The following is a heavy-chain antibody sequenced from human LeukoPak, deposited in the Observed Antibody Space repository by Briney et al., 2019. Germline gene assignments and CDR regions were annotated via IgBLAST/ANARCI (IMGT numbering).Heavy chain of an antibody. D-gene: IGHD2-2*01. V-gene: IGHV1-69*05. CDR1: GGTFGSYA. CDR2: IIPMFRTP. J-gene: IGHJ3*02. CDR3: ASGDYCSNTSCYNGAFDI. Sequence: SVKVSCKASGGTFGSYAISWVRQAPGQGLEWMGGIIPMFRTPKYAQKFQGRVTITTDEFTSTEYMELSSLGPEDTAVYYCASGDYCSNTSCYNGAFDIWGQGTMVTVSS.